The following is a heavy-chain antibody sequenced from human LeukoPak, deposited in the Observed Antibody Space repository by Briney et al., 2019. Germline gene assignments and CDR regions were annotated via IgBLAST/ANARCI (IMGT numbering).Heavy chain of an antibody. V-gene: IGHV4-39*01. J-gene: IGHJ2*01. Sequence: TSETLSLTCAVSGGSISSSPYDWAWIRQPPGKGLEWVGSIHQSGGTYYNPSLQSRLTMSVDTSKNQFSLKLRSVTAADTAVYYCARHAWGGNKDFDVWGRGTLVAVSS. D-gene: IGHD4-23*01. CDR2: IHQSGGT. CDR1: GGSISSSPYD. CDR3: ARHAWGGNKDFDV.